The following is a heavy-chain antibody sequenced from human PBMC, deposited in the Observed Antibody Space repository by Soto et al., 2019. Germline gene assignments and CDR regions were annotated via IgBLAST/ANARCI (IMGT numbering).Heavy chain of an antibody. V-gene: IGHV4-34*01. J-gene: IGHJ4*02. CDR1: DGSFTGYY. CDR3: ARGHLGYSSGWSGFDY. Sequence: PSETRSLTCAVYDGSFTGYYWSWIRQSPGEGLEWIGDINHSGRTKYHPSLETRLTIAVDASKTQFSLKRISVTDADTAVYYCARGHLGYSSGWSGFDYWGQGTLVTVSS. D-gene: IGHD6-13*01. CDR2: INHSGRT.